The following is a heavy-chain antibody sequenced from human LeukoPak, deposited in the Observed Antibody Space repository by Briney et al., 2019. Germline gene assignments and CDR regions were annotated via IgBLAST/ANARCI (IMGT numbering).Heavy chain of an antibody. D-gene: IGHD3-3*01. CDR1: GFTFSSYA. CDR3: AKDALTYYDFWSGSPGLYYFDY. J-gene: IGHJ4*02. CDR2: ISGSGGST. V-gene: IGHV3-23*01. Sequence: GGSLILSCAASGFTFSSYAMSWVRQAPGKGLEWVSAISGSGGSTYYADSVKGRFTISRDNSKNTLYLQMNSLRAEDTAVYYCAKDALTYYDFWSGSPGLYYFDYWGQGTLVTVSS.